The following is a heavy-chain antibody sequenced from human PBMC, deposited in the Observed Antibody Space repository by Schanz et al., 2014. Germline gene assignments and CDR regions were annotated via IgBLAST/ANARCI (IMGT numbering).Heavy chain of an antibody. CDR1: GITFSDYA. J-gene: IGHJ4*02. D-gene: IGHD6-13*01. CDR3: AKGRSSSWSDPEYFDY. V-gene: IGHV3-23*04. Sequence: EVQLVESGGGLEQPGGSLRLSCAASGITFSDYAMSWVRQAPGKGLEWVSGISGSGSSTYYADSVKGRFTISRDNSKNTLYLQMNSLRVEDTAVYYCAKGRSSSWSDPEYFDYWGQGTLVTVSS. CDR2: ISGSGSST.